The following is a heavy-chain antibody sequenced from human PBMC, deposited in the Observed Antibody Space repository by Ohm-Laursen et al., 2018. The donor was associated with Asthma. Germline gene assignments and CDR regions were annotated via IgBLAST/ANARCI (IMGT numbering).Heavy chain of an antibody. D-gene: IGHD3-10*01. V-gene: IGHV4-31*03. Sequence: TLPLTCTVSGGSISSGHYYWTWIRQRPGTGLEWIGNIHYSGTTIYTPSLESRLTISLDTSKNQFSLNLSSVTAADTALYFCARDGRLRGSFDYWGQGNLVTVSS. CDR2: IHYSGTT. CDR3: ARDGRLRGSFDY. J-gene: IGHJ4*02. CDR1: GGSISSGHYY.